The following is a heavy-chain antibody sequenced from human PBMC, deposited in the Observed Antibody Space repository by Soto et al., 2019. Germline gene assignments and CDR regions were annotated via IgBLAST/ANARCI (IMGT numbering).Heavy chain of an antibody. V-gene: IGHV4-34*01. CDR1: GVSFSGYY. CDR2: INHSGST. D-gene: IGHD3-22*01. CDR3: ARGLGFGDSSGYYYFDY. Sequence: SETLSLTCAVYGVSFSGYYWSWIRQPPGKGLEWIGEINHSGSTNYNPSLKSRVTISVDTSKNQFSLKLSSVTAADTAVYYCARGLGFGDSSGYYYFDYWGQGTLVTVSS. J-gene: IGHJ4*02.